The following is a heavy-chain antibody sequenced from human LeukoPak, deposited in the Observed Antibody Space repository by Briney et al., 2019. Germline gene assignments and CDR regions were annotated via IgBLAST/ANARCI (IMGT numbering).Heavy chain of an antibody. CDR1: GFTLGSYA. CDR3: AKDLVPAALFYFDS. D-gene: IGHD2-2*01. Sequence: GGSWSLSWEASGFTLGSYAMGWFRQPPGKGRGWVSGVSGSGGGTYYADSVKGRFTISRDNSKNTLYLQLNSLRAEDTAVYYCAKDLVPAALFYFDSWGQGTLVTVSS. CDR2: VSGSGGGT. V-gene: IGHV3-23*01. J-gene: IGHJ4*02.